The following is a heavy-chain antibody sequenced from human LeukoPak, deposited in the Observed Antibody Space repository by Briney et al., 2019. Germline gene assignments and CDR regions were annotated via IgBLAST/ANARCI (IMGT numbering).Heavy chain of an antibody. J-gene: IGHJ4*02. V-gene: IGHV3-30*04. CDR3: ARDLGDGYNNGDY. CDR1: GFTFSSYA. D-gene: IGHD5-24*01. Sequence: GRSLRLSCAASGFTFSSYAMHWVRQAPGKGLEWVAVISYDGSNKYYADSVKGRFTISRDNSKNTLYLQMDSLRAEDTAVYYCARDLGDGYNNGDYWGQGTLVTVSS. CDR2: ISYDGSNK.